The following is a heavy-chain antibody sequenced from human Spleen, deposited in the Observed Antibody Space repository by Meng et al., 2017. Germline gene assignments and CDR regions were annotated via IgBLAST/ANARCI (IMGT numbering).Heavy chain of an antibody. Sequence: QLRLVESGGGVVHPGRSLRLSCAASGFTFIAYAMHWVRQAPGKGLEWVAVISYDGSYKNFADSVKGRFTISRDNSKNTLYLQMDSLRAEDTAVYYCAKGKTGTYDYWGQGTLVTVSS. CDR3: AKGKTGTYDY. V-gene: IGHV3-30-3*01. CDR1: GFTFIAYA. J-gene: IGHJ4*02. D-gene: IGHD7-27*01. CDR2: ISYDGSYK.